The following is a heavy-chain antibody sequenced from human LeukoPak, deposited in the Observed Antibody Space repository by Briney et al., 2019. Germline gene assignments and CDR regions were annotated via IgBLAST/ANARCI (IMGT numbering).Heavy chain of an antibody. CDR1: GFTFSSHW. CDR2: ISGSGGST. V-gene: IGHV3-23*01. CDR3: AKDGEIAAAGTGYFDY. D-gene: IGHD6-13*01. Sequence: GGSLRLSCAASGFTFSSHWMTWIRQAPGKGLEWVSAISGSGGSTYYADSVKGRFTISRDNSKNTLYLQMNSLRAEDTAVYYCAKDGEIAAAGTGYFDYWGQGTLVTVPS. J-gene: IGHJ4*02.